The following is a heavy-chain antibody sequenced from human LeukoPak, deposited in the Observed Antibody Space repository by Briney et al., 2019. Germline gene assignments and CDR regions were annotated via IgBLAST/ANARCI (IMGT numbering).Heavy chain of an antibody. CDR2: IYTSGST. D-gene: IGHD6-13*01. Sequence: SETLSLTCTVSGGSISSYYRSWLRQPAGKGLEWIGRIYTSGSTNYNPSLKSRVTMSVDTSKNQFSLKLSSVTAADTAVYYCARDRIAAAGTVWFDPWGQGTLVTVSS. CDR3: ARDRIAAAGTVWFDP. J-gene: IGHJ5*02. CDR1: GGSISSYY. V-gene: IGHV4-4*07.